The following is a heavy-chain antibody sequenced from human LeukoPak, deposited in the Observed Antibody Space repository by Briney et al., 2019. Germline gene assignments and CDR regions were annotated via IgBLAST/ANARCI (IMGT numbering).Heavy chain of an antibody. CDR1: GFTLSNHA. V-gene: IGHV3-48*01. Sequence: PWGSLRLSCVASGFTLSNHAMHWVRQAPGKGLEWVSYISRSSGTINYADSVKGRFTISGDNARNSLYLQMNSLRAEDTAVYYCARDHNYAFDYWGQGTLVTVSS. CDR2: ISRSSGTI. CDR3: ARDHNYAFDY. D-gene: IGHD5-18*01. J-gene: IGHJ4*02.